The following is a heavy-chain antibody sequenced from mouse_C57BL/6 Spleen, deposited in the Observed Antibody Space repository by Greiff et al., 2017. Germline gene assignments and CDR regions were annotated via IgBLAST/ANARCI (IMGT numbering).Heavy chain of an antibody. CDR3: TTLDYDDGYAMDY. J-gene: IGHJ4*01. D-gene: IGHD2-4*01. CDR2: IDPENGDT. CDR1: GFNIKDDY. V-gene: IGHV14-4*01. Sequence: EVKLQESGAELVRPGASVKLSCTASGFNIKDDYMHWVKQRPEQGLAWIGWIDPENGDTEYASKLQGTATITADTSSNTAYLQLSSLTSEDTAVYYCTTLDYDDGYAMDYWGQGTSVTVSS.